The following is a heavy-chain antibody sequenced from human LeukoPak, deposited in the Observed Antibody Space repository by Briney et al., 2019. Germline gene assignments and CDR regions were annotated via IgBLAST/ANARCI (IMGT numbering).Heavy chain of an antibody. V-gene: IGHV3-23*01. D-gene: IGHD7-27*01. J-gene: IGHJ5*02. Sequence: PGGSLRLSCAASGFTFSSYAMSWVRQAPGKGLEWVSTITTSDGNTYYADSVKGRFTASRDNTKDTLFLQMNSLRAEDTAVYYCAKDGGLWVSAHWGESWGGGTLVTVSS. CDR1: GFTFSSYA. CDR3: AKDGGLWVSAHWGES. CDR2: ITTSDGNT.